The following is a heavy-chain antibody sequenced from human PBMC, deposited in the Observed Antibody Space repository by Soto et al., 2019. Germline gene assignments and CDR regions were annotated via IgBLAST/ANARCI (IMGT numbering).Heavy chain of an antibody. D-gene: IGHD6-6*01. CDR2: INHSGTT. CDR1: GGSFSGYY. V-gene: IGHV4-34*01. CDR3: ASGKTRTARPSLRYYYYGLDV. J-gene: IGHJ6*02. Sequence: QVQLQQWGAGLLKPSETLSLTCTIYGGSFSGYYWTWIRQPPGKGLEWIGEINHSGTTNYSPTLKRRVSISVDTSKDKCFLNLSSVTASDTAVYYCASGKTRTARPSLRYYYYGLDVWGQGTTVTVSS.